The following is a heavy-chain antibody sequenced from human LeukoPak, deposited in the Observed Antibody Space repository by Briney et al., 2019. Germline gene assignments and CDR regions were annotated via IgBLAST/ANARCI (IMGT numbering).Heavy chain of an antibody. CDR2: IHYTGST. CDR1: GGPITSSY. V-gene: IGHV4-59*01. CDR3: ARGRYSAGDNWFDP. D-gene: IGHD3-9*01. J-gene: IGHJ5*02. Sequence: AETLSLTCTVSGGPITSSYWSWIRQSPGKGLEWIGYIHYTGSTNYNPSLKSRVTMLIDTSKNQFSLKLSSVTAADTAVYYCARGRYSAGDNWFDPWGQGTLVTVSS.